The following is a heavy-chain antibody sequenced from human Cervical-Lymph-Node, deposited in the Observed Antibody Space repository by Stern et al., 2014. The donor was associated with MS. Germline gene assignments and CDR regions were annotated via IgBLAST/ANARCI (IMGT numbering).Heavy chain of an antibody. CDR1: GYIFTDYY. J-gene: IGHJ4*01. V-gene: IGHV1-2*02. D-gene: IGHD3-3*01. CDR2: TNPNSGGP. Sequence: VHLVESGAEARAPGASMKVSCKASGYIFTDYYLHWVRQAPGPGLEWLGLTNPNSGGPNYAQNLQGRVTMTRDTSISTAYMELRWLGSADTAVYYCARGSGTAYDLRGDYWGQGTLVTVSS. CDR3: ARGSGTAYDLRGDY.